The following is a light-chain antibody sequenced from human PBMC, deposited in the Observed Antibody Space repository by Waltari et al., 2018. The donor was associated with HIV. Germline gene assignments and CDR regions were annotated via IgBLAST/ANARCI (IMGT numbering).Light chain of an antibody. V-gene: IGKV4-1*01. CDR3: QQYYSTPRT. CDR2: WAS. J-gene: IGKJ1*01. CDR1: PKILFSPTNKNY. Sequence: DIVLTQSPDSLAVSPGERATMNCKSSPKILFSPTNKNYLSWYQQRPGQPPRFLIDWASSRESGVPERFTGSGSGTNFTLTISRLQADDVAVYFCQQYYSTPRTFGQGTKV.